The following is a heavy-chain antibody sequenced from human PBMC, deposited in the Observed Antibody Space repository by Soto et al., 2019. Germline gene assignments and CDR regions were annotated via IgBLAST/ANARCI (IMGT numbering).Heavy chain of an antibody. Sequence: GALVKVSCKAFGGTFSSYAICWVRQAPGQGLEWMGGIIPMFGSTNYAQKFQGRVTITADESTSTAFMELSSLRSEDTAVYYCARRVVVTSIRDIAYYYYGLDVWGQGTTVTVSS. CDR3: ARRVVVTSIRDIAYYYYGLDV. J-gene: IGHJ6*02. D-gene: IGHD2-21*02. CDR1: GGTFSSYA. CDR2: IIPMFGST. V-gene: IGHV1-69*13.